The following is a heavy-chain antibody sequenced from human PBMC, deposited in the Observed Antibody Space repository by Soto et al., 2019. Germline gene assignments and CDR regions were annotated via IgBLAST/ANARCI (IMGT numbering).Heavy chain of an antibody. J-gene: IGHJ4*02. CDR3: ARGGYSGYDLRWRMGNVEKSCDY. Sequence: QVQLQQWGAGLLKPSETLSLTCAVYGGSFSGYYWSWIRQPPGKGLEWIGEINHSGSTNYNPSLKSRVTISVDTSKNQFSLKLSSVTAADTAVYYCARGGYSGYDLRWRMGNVEKSCDYWGQGTLVTVSS. CDR1: GGSFSGYY. CDR2: INHSGST. V-gene: IGHV4-34*01. D-gene: IGHD5-12*01.